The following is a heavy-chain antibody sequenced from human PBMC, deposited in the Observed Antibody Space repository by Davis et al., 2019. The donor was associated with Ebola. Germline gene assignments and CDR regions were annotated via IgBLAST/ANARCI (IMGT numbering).Heavy chain of an antibody. Sequence: GSLRLSCAVYGGSFSGYYWSWIRQPPGKGLEWIGEINHSGSTNYNPSLKSRVTISVDKSKKQFSLMLTSVTAADTAVYYCARARGTGAFFDYWGQGTLVTVSS. CDR3: ARARGTGAFFDY. J-gene: IGHJ4*02. CDR1: GGSFSGYY. CDR2: INHSGST. D-gene: IGHD1-14*01. V-gene: IGHV4-34*01.